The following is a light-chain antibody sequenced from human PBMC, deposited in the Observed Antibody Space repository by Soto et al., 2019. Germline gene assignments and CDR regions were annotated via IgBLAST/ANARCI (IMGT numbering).Light chain of an antibody. Sequence: DIQMTQSPSTLSASVGDRVTITCRASQSVSTWLAWYQQKPGKAPKLLIYKASSVESGVPSRFSGSGSGTEFTLTLSSLQPDDFATYYCQQYDGYSRTFGQGTKLEIK. J-gene: IGKJ2*01. CDR2: KAS. CDR3: QQYDGYSRT. CDR1: QSVSTW. V-gene: IGKV1-5*03.